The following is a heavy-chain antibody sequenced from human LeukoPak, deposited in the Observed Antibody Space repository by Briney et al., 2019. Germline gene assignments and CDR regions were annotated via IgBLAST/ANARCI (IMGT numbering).Heavy chain of an antibody. D-gene: IGHD3/OR15-3a*01. CDR2: IYDSGST. J-gene: IGHJ4*02. CDR3: AREFSWTGFFDY. V-gene: IGHV4-59*01. CDR1: DGSITSYY. Sequence: SETLSLTCTVSDGSITSYYWSWIRQPPGKGLEWIGHIYDSGSTNYNPSLKSRVTISVDTSKNQFSLKLSSVTAADTAVYYCAREFSWTGFFDYWGQGTLVTVSS.